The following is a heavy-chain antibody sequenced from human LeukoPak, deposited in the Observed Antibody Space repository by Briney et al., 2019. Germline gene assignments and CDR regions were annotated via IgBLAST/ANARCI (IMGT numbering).Heavy chain of an antibody. J-gene: IGHJ6*02. CDR3: ARPLGIPYYYYGMDV. CDR2: IYSGGST. CDR1: GFTVSSNY. Sequence: GGSLRLSCAASGFTVSSNYMSWVRQAPGKGLEWVSVIYSGGSTYYADSVKGRFTISRDNSKNTLYLQMNSLRAEDTAVYYCARPLGIPYYYYGMDVWGQGTTVTVSS. V-gene: IGHV3-53*01. D-gene: IGHD7-27*01.